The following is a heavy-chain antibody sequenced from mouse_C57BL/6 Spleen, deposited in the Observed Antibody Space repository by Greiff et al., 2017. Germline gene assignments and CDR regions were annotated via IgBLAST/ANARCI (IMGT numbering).Heavy chain of an antibody. CDR2: IDPNSGGT. CDR3: ARERFYYYGSSYLYYFDY. J-gene: IGHJ2*01. CDR1: GYTFTSYW. D-gene: IGHD1-1*01. V-gene: IGHV1-72*01. Sequence: VQLQQPGAELVKPGASVKLSCKASGYTFTSYWMHWVKQRPGRGLKWIGRIDPNSGGTKYNEKFKSKATLTVDKPSSTAYMQLSSLTSEDSAVYYCARERFYYYGSSYLYYFDYWGQGTTLTVSS.